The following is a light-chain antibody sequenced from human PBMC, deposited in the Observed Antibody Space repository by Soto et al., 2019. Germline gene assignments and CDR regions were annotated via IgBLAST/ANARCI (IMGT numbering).Light chain of an antibody. Sequence: QSVLTQPPSVSGAPGQRVTISCTGTNSNIGAGYDVHWYQQLPGTTPKLLIYVYNNRPSGVPDRFSGSKSGTSASLAITGLQAEYEADYYCQSYDNRLSAVIFGGGTKVTVL. CDR2: VYN. V-gene: IGLV1-40*01. CDR1: NSNIGAGYD. J-gene: IGLJ2*01. CDR3: QSYDNRLSAVI.